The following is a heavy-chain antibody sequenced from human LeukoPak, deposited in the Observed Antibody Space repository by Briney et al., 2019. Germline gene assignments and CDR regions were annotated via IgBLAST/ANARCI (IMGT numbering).Heavy chain of an antibody. D-gene: IGHD1-1*01. Sequence: ASVKVSCKASGYTFTSYYMHWVRQAPGQGLEWMGIINPSGGSTSYAQKFQGRVTMTEDTSTDTAYMELSSLRSEDTAVYYCATTLGRINYFDYWGQGTLVTVSS. CDR1: GYTFTSYY. CDR3: ATTLGRINYFDY. CDR2: INPSGGST. J-gene: IGHJ4*02. V-gene: IGHV1-46*01.